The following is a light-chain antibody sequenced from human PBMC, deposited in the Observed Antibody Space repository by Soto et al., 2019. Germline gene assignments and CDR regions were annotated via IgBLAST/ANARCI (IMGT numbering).Light chain of an antibody. CDR2: DVS. Sequence: QSALTQPRSVSGSPGQSVTISCTGTSSDVGGYNYVSWYQQHPGKAPKLMIYDVSKRPSGVPDRFSGSKSGNTASLTISGLQAEGEADYYCCSYAGSYYVFGTGTNLTVL. CDR3: CSYAGSYYV. V-gene: IGLV2-11*01. CDR1: SSDVGGYNY. J-gene: IGLJ1*01.